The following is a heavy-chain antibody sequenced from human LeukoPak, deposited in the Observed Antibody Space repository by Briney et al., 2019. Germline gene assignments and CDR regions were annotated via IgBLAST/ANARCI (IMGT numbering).Heavy chain of an antibody. D-gene: IGHD3-3*01. CDR1: GYTFTDNL. J-gene: IGHJ6*03. CDR2: INPKNGGT. CDR3: ARESMGAPNGFWSGYYSDYYYYMDV. Sequence: ASVKVSCKASGYTFTDNLLHWVRQAPGQGLEWMGCINPKNGGTNYAQKFQGRVTMTRATSISTVYMELRSLTSDDTAVYYCARESMGAPNGFWSGYYSDYYYYMDVWGKGTTVTISS. V-gene: IGHV1-2*02.